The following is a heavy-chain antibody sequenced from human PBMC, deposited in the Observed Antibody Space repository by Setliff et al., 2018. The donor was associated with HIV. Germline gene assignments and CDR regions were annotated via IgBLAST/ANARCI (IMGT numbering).Heavy chain of an antibody. J-gene: IGHJ4*02. V-gene: IGHV4-59*01. CDR1: GGSISSSY. CDR2: IHYSGST. Sequence: PSETLSLTCTVSGGSISSSYWTWSRQPPGKGLEWIGNIHYSGSTNYNPSLKSRVTISVDKTTNQFSLKLSSLTAADTAVYYCARGRDKYGPIDYWGQGTLVTVSS. CDR3: ARGRDKYGPIDY. D-gene: IGHD3-10*01.